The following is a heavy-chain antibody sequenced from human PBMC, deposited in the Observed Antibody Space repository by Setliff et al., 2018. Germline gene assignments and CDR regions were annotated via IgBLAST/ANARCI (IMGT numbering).Heavy chain of an antibody. CDR2: TYASGAT. CDR3: AKDGMGPTYSYFFDF. Sequence: GGSLRLSCAASGFVVSNNEMSWVRQAPEKGLEWVSVTYASGATNYADSVMGRFTISRDNSKNSLYLQLNSLRVEDTAVYYCAKDGMGPTYSYFFDFWGQGSQVTVSS. CDR1: GFVVSNNE. J-gene: IGHJ4*02. D-gene: IGHD1-26*01. V-gene: IGHV3-53*01.